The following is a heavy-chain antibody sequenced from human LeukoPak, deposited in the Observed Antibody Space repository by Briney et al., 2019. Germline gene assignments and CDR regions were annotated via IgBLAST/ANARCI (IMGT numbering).Heavy chain of an antibody. D-gene: IGHD3-9*01. V-gene: IGHV3-23*01. Sequence: PGGSLRLSCAASGFTFSSYAMSWVRQAPGKGLEWVSAISGSGGSTYYADSVKGRFTISRDNSKNTPYLQMNSLRAEDTAVYYCAKTNYDILSGYQADAFDIWGQGTMVTVSS. CDR2: ISGSGGST. CDR3: AKTNYDILSGYQADAFDI. CDR1: GFTFSSYA. J-gene: IGHJ3*02.